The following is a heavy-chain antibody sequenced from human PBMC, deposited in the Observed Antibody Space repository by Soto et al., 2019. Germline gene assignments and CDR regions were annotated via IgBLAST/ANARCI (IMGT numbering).Heavy chain of an antibody. CDR3: ARQELGELSLYPYYYYYGMDV. V-gene: IGHV4-39*01. CDR2: IYYSGST. J-gene: IGHJ6*02. Sequence: SETLSLTCTVSGGSIISSSYYWGWVLQPPGNWLEWIGTIYYSGSTYYNPSLKSRLTISVDTSKNQFSLKLSSVTAADTAVYYCARQELGELSLYPYYYYYGMDVWGQGTTVTVSS. CDR1: GGSIISSSYY. D-gene: IGHD3-16*02.